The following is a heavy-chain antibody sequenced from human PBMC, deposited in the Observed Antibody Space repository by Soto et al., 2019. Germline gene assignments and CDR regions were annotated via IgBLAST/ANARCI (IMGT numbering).Heavy chain of an antibody. V-gene: IGHV5-51*01. CDR2: IYPGDSDT. CDR1: GYSFTSYW. Sequence: GESLKISCKGSGYSFTSYWIGWVRQMPGKGLGWMGIIYPGDSDTRYSPSFQGQVTISDDKSISTAYLQWSSLKASDTAMYYCARQGYDSSGYYYYYYGMDVWGQGTTVTVSS. J-gene: IGHJ6*02. CDR3: ARQGYDSSGYYYYYYGMDV. D-gene: IGHD3-22*01.